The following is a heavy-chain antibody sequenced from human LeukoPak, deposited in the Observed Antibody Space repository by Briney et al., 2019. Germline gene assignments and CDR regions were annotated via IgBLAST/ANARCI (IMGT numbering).Heavy chain of an antibody. Sequence: PGGSLRLSCAASGFTFSSYGMHWVRQGPGKGVGGVAVIWYDGSNKYYADSVKGRFTISRDNSKNTLYLQMNSLRAEDTAVYYCAKEWIGNYYDSSGHFDYWGKGTLVTVSS. CDR2: IWYDGSNK. D-gene: IGHD3-22*01. J-gene: IGHJ4*02. V-gene: IGHV3-33*06. CDR3: AKEWIGNYYDSSGHFDY. CDR1: GFTFSSYG.